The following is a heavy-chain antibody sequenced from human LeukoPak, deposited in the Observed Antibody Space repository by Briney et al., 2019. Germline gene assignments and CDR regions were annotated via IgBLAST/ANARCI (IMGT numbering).Heavy chain of an antibody. CDR2: IGGSGIRT. CDR1: GFNFNYYA. Sequence: GGSLKLSCAASGFNFNYYAVTWVRQAPGKGLEWVSGIGGSGIRTYYADSVRGRFTVSRDNSKNILTLHLSSLRVEDTALYYCAKDRFGHTDQRPLAVDSWGQGTLVIVSS. CDR3: AKDRFGHTDQRPLAVDS. D-gene: IGHD3-10*01. J-gene: IGHJ4*02. V-gene: IGHV3-23*01.